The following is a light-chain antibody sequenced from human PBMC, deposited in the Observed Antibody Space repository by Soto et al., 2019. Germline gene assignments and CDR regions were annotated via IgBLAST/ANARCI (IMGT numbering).Light chain of an antibody. J-gene: IGKJ2*01. CDR1: QSVSSN. CDR3: QQYNNWPPDLYT. CDR2: GAS. Sequence: EIVMTQSPATLSVSPGERATLSCRASQSVSSNLAWYQQKPGQAPRLLIYGASPRATGIPARFSGSGSGTEFTLTISSLQSEDFAVYYCQQYNNWPPDLYTFGQGTKLEIK. V-gene: IGKV3D-15*01.